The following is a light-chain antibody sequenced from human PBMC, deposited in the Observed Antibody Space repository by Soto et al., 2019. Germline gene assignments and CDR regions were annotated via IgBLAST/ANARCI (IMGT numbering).Light chain of an antibody. CDR2: DAS. J-gene: IGKJ2*01. Sequence: EIVLTQSPATLSLSPGERATLSCRASQSVSSYLAWYQQKPGQAPRLLIYDASNRATGIPARFSGSGSGTDFTLTIISLEPEDFAVYYCQQRSNWPRVDTVDQGTKLEIK. CDR1: QSVSSY. CDR3: QQRSNWPRVDT. V-gene: IGKV3-11*01.